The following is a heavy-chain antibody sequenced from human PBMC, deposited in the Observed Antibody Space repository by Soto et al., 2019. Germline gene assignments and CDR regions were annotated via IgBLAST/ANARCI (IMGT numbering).Heavy chain of an antibody. V-gene: IGHV4-30-4*01. CDR1: GGSINSGNSY. Sequence: QVQLQESGPGLVKPSQTLSLTCTVSGGSINSGNSYWSWIRQPPGKGLEWIALIYYRGSTYYNPTLQNQVAMSIDTSKHQFSLKLSSVTAADTAVYYCAREKIDSSGYYFDYWGQGTLATVSS. CDR3: AREKIDSSGYYFDY. J-gene: IGHJ4*02. D-gene: IGHD3-22*01. CDR2: IYYRGST.